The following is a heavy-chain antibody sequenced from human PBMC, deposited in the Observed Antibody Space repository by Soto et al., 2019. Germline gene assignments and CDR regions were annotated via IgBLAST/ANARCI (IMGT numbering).Heavy chain of an antibody. CDR1: GYTFTSYD. CDR3: ARRGYSSSWYYYYYYGMDV. CDR2: MNPNSGNT. V-gene: IGHV1-8*01. J-gene: IGHJ6*02. Sequence: QVQLVQSGAEVKKPGASVKVSCKASGYTFTSYDINWVRQATGQGLEWMGWMNPNSGNTGYAQKFQGRVTMTRNTSISTGYMEVGRLRSEDTGVYFCARRGYSSSWYYYYYYGMDVWGQGTTVTVSS. D-gene: IGHD6-13*01.